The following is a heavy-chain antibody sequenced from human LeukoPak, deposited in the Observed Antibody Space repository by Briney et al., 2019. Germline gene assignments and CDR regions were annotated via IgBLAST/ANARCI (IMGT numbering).Heavy chain of an antibody. V-gene: IGHV7-4-1*02. CDR1: GYTFTSYA. J-gene: IGHJ4*02. CDR3: ARGNYDFWSGYPFYFDY. D-gene: IGHD3-3*01. Sequence: GASVKVSCKASGYTFTSYAMNWVRRAPGQGLAWMGWINTNTGNQTKAQGFTGRFVFSLDTSVSTAYLQISSLKAEDTAVYYCARGNYDFWSGYPFYFDYWGQGTLVTVSS. CDR2: INTNTGNQ.